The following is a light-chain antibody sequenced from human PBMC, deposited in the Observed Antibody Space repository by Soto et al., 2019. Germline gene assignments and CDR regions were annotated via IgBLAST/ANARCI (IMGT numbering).Light chain of an antibody. J-gene: IGKJ1*01. V-gene: IGKV1-39*01. CDR1: QSISSS. Sequence: DIQMTQSPSSLSASVGDRVTITCRASQSISSSLNWYRQRPGKAPQLLIYDASTLQSGVPSRFSGSGSGTDFTLTISSLQPEDFAAYHCQQSYSTPRTFGQGTKEEMK. CDR3: QQSYSTPRT. CDR2: DAS.